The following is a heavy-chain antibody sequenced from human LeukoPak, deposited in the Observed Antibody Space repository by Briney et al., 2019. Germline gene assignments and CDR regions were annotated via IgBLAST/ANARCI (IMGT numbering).Heavy chain of an antibody. CDR1: GGSISSATYY. CDR3: ARDNVGGYDLGGDDLGCYHYYMDV. D-gene: IGHD5-12*01. Sequence: SETLSLTCIVSGGSISSATYYWSWIRQPAGKGLEWIGRIYNSGSANYNPSLKSRVTISVDTSKNQFSLKLSSVTAADTAVYYCARDNVGGYDLGGDDLGCYHYYMDVWGKGTTVTVSS. J-gene: IGHJ6*03. V-gene: IGHV4-61*02. CDR2: IYNSGSA.